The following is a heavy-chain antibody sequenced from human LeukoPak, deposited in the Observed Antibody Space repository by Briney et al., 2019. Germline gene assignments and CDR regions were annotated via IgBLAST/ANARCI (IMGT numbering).Heavy chain of an antibody. J-gene: IGHJ6*03. Sequence: SETLSLTCTVSGGSISSSSYYWGLIRQPPGKVLELIGRIYYSGSTYYNPSLKSRVTISVDTSKNQFSLKLSSVTAADTAVYYCARHPPPAPALAENYYYYYMDVWGKGTTVTVSS. V-gene: IGHV4-39*01. CDR1: GGSISSSSYY. D-gene: IGHD2-2*01. CDR2: IYYSGST. CDR3: ARHPPPAPALAENYYYYYMDV.